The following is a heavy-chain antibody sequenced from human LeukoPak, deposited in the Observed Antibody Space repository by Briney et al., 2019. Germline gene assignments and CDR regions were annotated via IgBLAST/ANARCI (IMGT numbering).Heavy chain of an antibody. V-gene: IGHV5-51*01. J-gene: IGHJ4*02. D-gene: IGHD2-2*01. Sequence: GESLKISCKGSGYSFTSYWNGWVRQMPGKGLEWMGIICPGDSDTRYSPSFQGQVTISADKSISTAYLQWSSLKASDTAMYYCARPVVPAAMFEADYWGQGTLVTVSS. CDR3: ARPVVPAAMFEADY. CDR1: GYSFTSYW. CDR2: ICPGDSDT.